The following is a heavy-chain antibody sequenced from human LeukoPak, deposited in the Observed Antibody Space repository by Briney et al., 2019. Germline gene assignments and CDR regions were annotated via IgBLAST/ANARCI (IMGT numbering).Heavy chain of an antibody. CDR2: ISYDGSNK. J-gene: IGHJ4*02. D-gene: IGHD3-3*01. V-gene: IGHV3-30*18. CDR3: AKDYYDFWSGYYHFDY. CDR1: GFTFSSYG. Sequence: GGSLRLSCAASGFTFSSYGMHWVRQAPGKGLEGVAVISYDGSNKYYADSVKGRFTISRDNSKNTLYLQMNSLRAEDTAVYYCAKDYYDFWSGYYHFDYWGQGTLVTVSS.